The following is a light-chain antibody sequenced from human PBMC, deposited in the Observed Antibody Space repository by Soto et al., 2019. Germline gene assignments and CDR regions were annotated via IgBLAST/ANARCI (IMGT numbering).Light chain of an antibody. V-gene: IGKV3-20*01. Sequence: ENVLTQSPGTLSLSPGERATLSCRASQSLSSSYLAWYQQKPGQAPRLLIYGASSRATGIPDRFSGSESGTDFTLTSSIREPEDFAVYYCQQFSTSPLTFGGGTKVEIK. CDR2: GAS. J-gene: IGKJ4*01. CDR3: QQFSTSPLT. CDR1: QSLSSSY.